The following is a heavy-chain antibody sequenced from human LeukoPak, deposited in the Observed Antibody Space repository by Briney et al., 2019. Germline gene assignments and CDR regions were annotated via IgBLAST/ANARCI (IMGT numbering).Heavy chain of an antibody. V-gene: IGHV4-30-4*08. CDR1: GGSISSGAYY. D-gene: IGHD5-24*01. Sequence: PSETLSLTCTVSGGSISSGAYYWSWIRQPPGKGLEGIRYIYYCGSTYYNPSLKSRVTISVDTSKNQFSLKLSSVTAADTAVYYCARALRWLQLPGYWGQGTLVTVSS. CDR3: ARALRWLQLPGY. CDR2: IYYCGST. J-gene: IGHJ4*02.